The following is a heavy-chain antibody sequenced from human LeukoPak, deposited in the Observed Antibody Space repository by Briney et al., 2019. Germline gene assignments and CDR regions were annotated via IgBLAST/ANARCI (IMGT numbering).Heavy chain of an antibody. Sequence: SETLSLTCTVSGXSISIYYWSWVRQPPGKGLGWIGYIYYSGSTTYNPSLKSRVSMSVDTSKNQFSLKLSSVTAADTAVYYCARDVGLDVWGPGTRVTVAS. CDR3: ARDVGLDV. J-gene: IGHJ6*02. CDR1: GXSISIYY. CDR2: IYYSGST. V-gene: IGHV4-59*01.